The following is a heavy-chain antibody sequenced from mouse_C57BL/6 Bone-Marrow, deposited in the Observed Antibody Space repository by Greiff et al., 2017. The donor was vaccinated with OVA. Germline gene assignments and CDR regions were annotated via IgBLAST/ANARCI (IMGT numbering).Heavy chain of an antibody. V-gene: IGHV5-9-1*02. Sequence: EVKVVESGEGLVKPGGSLKLSCAASGFTFSSYAMSWVRQTPEKRLEWVAYISSGGDYIYYADTVKGRFTISRDNARNTLYLQMSSLKSEDTAMYYCTRLNPHWYFDVWGTGTTVTVSS. CDR2: ISSGGDYI. CDR1: GFTFSSYA. J-gene: IGHJ1*03. CDR3: TRLNPHWYFDV.